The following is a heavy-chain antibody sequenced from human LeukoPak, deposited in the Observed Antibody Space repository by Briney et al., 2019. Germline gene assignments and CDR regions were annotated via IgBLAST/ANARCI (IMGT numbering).Heavy chain of an antibody. Sequence: PGGSLRLSCAASGFTFSTYEMIWVRQAPGKGLDWVSYISSSSSNKYYADSVEGRFTISRDNAKNSLYLQMNSLRAEDTAVYYCATDCSSSSCLQTDYWGQGTLVTVSS. J-gene: IGHJ4*02. CDR3: ATDCSSSSCLQTDY. D-gene: IGHD2-2*01. V-gene: IGHV3-48*03. CDR2: ISSSSSNK. CDR1: GFTFSTYE.